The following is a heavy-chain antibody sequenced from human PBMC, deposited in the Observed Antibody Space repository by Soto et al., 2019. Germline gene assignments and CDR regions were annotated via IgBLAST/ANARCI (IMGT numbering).Heavy chain of an antibody. D-gene: IGHD3-16*02. CDR1: GGSISSGGYY. Sequence: SETLSLTCTVSGGSISSGGYYWSWIRQHPGKGLEWIGYIYYSGSTYYNPSLKSRVTISVDTSKNQFSLKLSSVTAADTAVYYCARYSAYYDYIWGSYRPKYYFDYWGQGTLVTVSS. CDR2: IYYSGST. CDR3: ARYSAYYDYIWGSYRPKYYFDY. V-gene: IGHV4-31*03. J-gene: IGHJ4*02.